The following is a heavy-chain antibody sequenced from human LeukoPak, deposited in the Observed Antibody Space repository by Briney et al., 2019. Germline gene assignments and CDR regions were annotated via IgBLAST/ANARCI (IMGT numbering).Heavy chain of an antibody. CDR2: IIACNGNT. D-gene: IGHD3-9*01. J-gene: IGHJ4*02. CDR3: ARAGYDLLTLAPDPANDY. V-gene: IGHV1-18*01. Sequence: ASVKVSCKAPGYTFASFGISWVRQAPGQGLEWMGWIIACNGNTNYAQKLQGRVTMTTDASTSTAYMELRSLRSDDTAVYYCARAGYDLLTLAPDPANDYWGQGTLVTVSS. CDR1: GYTFASFG.